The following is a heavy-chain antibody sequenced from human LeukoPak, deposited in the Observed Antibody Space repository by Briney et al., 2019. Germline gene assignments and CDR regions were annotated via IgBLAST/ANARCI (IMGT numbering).Heavy chain of an antibody. V-gene: IGHV4-34*01. CDR1: GWSFNDYY. Sequence: PSETLSLTCAVYGWSFNDYYWNWIRQPPGKGLEWIGEINARGDTNYNPSLKSRVTISVDTSKKQFSLRLTSMIAADTALYYCARGQVPAARGYNWFDPWGQATLVTVSS. D-gene: IGHD2-2*01. J-gene: IGHJ5*02. CDR2: INARGDT. CDR3: ARGQVPAARGYNWFDP.